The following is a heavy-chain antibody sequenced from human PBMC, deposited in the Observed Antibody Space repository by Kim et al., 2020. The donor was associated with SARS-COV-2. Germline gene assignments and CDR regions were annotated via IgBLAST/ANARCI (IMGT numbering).Heavy chain of an antibody. D-gene: IGHD3-10*01. CDR3: ARVGSVWGSGSPLGFDP. V-gene: IGHV1-69*04. J-gene: IGHJ5*02. Sequence: FQGRVTITADKSTNTAYMELSSLGSEDTAVYYCARVGSVWGSGSPLGFDPWGQGTLVTVSS.